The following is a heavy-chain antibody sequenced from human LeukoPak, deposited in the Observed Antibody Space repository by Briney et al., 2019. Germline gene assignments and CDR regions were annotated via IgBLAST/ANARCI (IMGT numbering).Heavy chain of an antibody. J-gene: IGHJ6*03. Sequence: GGSLRLSCAASGFIFSSYAMSWVRQAPGKGLEWVSYGGSGGSTYYADSVKGRFIVSRDNSKSTLYLQMNSLTAEDTAVYCCAKMRGQYYHSYYMDAWGKGTTVTVSS. V-gene: IGHV3-23*01. CDR3: AKMRGQYYHSYYMDA. CDR2: GGSGGST. CDR1: GFIFSSYA.